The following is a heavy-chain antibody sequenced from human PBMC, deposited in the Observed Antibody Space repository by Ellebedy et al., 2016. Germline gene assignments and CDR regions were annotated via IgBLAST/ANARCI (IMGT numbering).Heavy chain of an antibody. D-gene: IGHD4-17*01. CDR1: GYTFTSYY. CDR2: INPSGGST. Sequence: ASVKVSXXASGYTFTSYYMHWVRQAPGQGLEWMGIINPSGGSTSYAQKFQGRVTMTRDTSTSTVYMELSSLRSEDTAVYYCARAYGQDDPLFDYWGQGTLVTVSS. J-gene: IGHJ4*02. V-gene: IGHV1-46*01. CDR3: ARAYGQDDPLFDY.